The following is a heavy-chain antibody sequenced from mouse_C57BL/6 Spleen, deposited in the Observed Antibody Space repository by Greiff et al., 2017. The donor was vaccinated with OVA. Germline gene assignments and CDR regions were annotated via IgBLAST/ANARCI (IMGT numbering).Heavy chain of an antibody. CDR3: VRHPGTGGYFDV. CDR2: IRSKSNNYAT. D-gene: IGHD4-1*01. V-gene: IGHV10-1*01. Sequence: EVQRVESGGGLVQPKGSLKLSCAASGFSFNTYAMNWVRQAPGKGLEWVARIRSKSNNYATYYADSVKDRFTISRDDSESMLYLQMNNLKTEDTAMYYCVRHPGTGGYFDVWGTGTTVTVSS. CDR1: GFSFNTYA. J-gene: IGHJ1*03.